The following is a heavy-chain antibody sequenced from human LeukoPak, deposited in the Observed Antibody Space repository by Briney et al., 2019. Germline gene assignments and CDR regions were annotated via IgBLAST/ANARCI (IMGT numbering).Heavy chain of an antibody. CDR1: GFTFSTYA. V-gene: IGHV3-23*01. Sequence: PGGSLRLSCAASGFTFSTYAMTWVRQAPGKGLEWVSGISGSGVTTYYADSVKGRFTISRDNSENTLYVQMNSLRDEDTAVYYCARDPAAGYWYFDLWGRGTLVTVSS. CDR2: ISGSGVTT. CDR3: ARDPAAGYWYFDL. D-gene: IGHD6-13*01. J-gene: IGHJ2*01.